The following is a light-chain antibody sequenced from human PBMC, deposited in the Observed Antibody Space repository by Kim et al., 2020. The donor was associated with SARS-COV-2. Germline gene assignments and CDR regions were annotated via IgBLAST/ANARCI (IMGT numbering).Light chain of an antibody. J-gene: IGLJ1*01. CDR3: NSRDSSGNHYV. CDR2: GKN. V-gene: IGLV3-19*01. CDR1: SLRSYY. Sequence: LERTVRITCQGDSLRSYYASWYQQKPGQAPVLVIYGKNNRPSGIPDRISGSSSGNTASLTITGAQAEDEADYYCNSRDSSGNHYVFGTGTKVTVL.